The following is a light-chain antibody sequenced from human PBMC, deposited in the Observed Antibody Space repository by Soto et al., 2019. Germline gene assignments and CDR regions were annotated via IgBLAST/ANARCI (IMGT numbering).Light chain of an antibody. Sequence: EIVLTQSPATLSLSPGERATLSCRASQTVRNNLAWYQQRPGQAPMLLIYDASSRATGIPARFSGSGSGTDFTLTISSLEPEDFAVYYCQQRSNWPPSITFGQGTRLEIK. V-gene: IGKV3-11*01. J-gene: IGKJ5*01. CDR2: DAS. CDR1: QTVRNN. CDR3: QQRSNWPPSIT.